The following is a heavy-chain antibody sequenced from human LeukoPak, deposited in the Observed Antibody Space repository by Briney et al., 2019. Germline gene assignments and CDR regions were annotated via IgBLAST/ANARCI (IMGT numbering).Heavy chain of an antibody. CDR1: GFTFSSYA. D-gene: IGHD3-16*01. CDR3: ARALRLRLHY. J-gene: IGHJ4*02. CDR2: INHSGST. Sequence: KAGGSLRLSCAASGFTFSSYAMSWVRQPPGKGLEWIGEINHSGSTNYNPSLKSRVTISVDTSKNQFSLKLSSVTAADTAVYYCARALRLRLHYWGQGTLVTVSS. V-gene: IGHV4-34*01.